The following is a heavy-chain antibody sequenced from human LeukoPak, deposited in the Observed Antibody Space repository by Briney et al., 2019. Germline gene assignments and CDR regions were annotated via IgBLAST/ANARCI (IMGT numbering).Heavy chain of an antibody. J-gene: IGHJ3*02. CDR1: GFTVSSNY. Sequence: GGSLRLSCAASGFTVSSNYMSWVRQAPGKGLEWVSVIYSGGSTYYADSVKGRFTISRDNSKNTLYLQMNSLRAEDTAVYYCARQENSGSYFGSAFDIWGQGTMVTVSS. CDR3: ARQENSGSYFGSAFDI. V-gene: IGHV3-66*04. D-gene: IGHD1-26*01. CDR2: IYSGGST.